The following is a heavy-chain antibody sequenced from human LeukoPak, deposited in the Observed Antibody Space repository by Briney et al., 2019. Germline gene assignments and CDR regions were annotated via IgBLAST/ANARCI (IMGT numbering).Heavy chain of an antibody. CDR2: IFHTGST. D-gene: IGHD2-21*02. CDR1: GFSISSGYY. J-gene: IGHJ4*02. V-gene: IGHV4-38-2*02. Sequence: SETLSLTCTVSGFSISSGYYWGWIRQPPGKGLEWIGSIFHTGSTYYNPSLKSRVTISVDTSKNQFSLKLTSVTAADTAVYYCARVSDGGYFDYWGQGTLVTVSS. CDR3: ARVSDGGYFDY.